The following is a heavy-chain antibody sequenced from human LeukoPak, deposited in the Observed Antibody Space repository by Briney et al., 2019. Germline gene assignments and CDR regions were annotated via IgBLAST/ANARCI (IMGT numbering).Heavy chain of an antibody. CDR3: ARGRKQQLARGDY. Sequence: ASVKVSCKASGYTFTSYDINWVRQATGQGLGWMGWMNPNSGNTGYAQKFQGRVTMTRNTSISTAYMELSSLRSEDTAVYYCARGRKQQLARGDYWGQGTLVTVSS. CDR2: MNPNSGNT. V-gene: IGHV1-8*01. D-gene: IGHD6-13*01. J-gene: IGHJ4*02. CDR1: GYTFTSYD.